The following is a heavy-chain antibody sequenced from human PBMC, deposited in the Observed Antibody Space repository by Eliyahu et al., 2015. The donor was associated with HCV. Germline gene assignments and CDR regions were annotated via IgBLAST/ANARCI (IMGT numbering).Heavy chain of an antibody. CDR2: IYNSGTT. V-gene: IGHV4-59*12. CDR1: GGSISSDY. J-gene: IGHJ2*01. D-gene: IGHD3-3*01. Sequence: QVQLQESGPGLVKPSETLSLTCXVPGGSISSDYWSWIRQPPGKGLEWIGYIYNSGTTNYNPSLKSRVAISIDTSKRQFSLKLSSVTASDTAVYYCAIGSGYYSWYFDVWGRGTLVTVSS. CDR3: AIGSGYYSWYFDV.